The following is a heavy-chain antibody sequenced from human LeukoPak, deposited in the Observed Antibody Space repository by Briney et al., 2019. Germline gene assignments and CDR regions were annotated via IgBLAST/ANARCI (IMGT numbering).Heavy chain of an antibody. D-gene: IGHD5-12*01. CDR3: ARQGGATIPSEIDY. CDR1: GGSISSYY. Sequence: PSETLSLTCTVSGGSISSYYWGWIRQPPGKGLEWIGSIYYSGSTYYNPSLKSRVTISVDTSKNQFSLKLSSVTAADTAVYYCARQGGATIPSEIDYWGQGTLVTVSS. J-gene: IGHJ4*02. CDR2: IYYSGST. V-gene: IGHV4-39*01.